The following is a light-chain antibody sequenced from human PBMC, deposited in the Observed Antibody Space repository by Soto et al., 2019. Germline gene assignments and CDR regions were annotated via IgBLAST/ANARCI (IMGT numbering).Light chain of an antibody. V-gene: IGKV2-28*01. CDR2: LGS. J-gene: IGKJ5*01. CDR3: MQALQTIT. Sequence: DIVMTQSPLSLRVTPGEPASISCSSSQSLLHSNGYNYLDWYLQKPGQSPQLLIYLGSNRASGVPDRFSGSGSGTDFTLKISRVEAEDVGVYYCMQALQTITVGQVTRLEIK. CDR1: QSLLHSNGYNY.